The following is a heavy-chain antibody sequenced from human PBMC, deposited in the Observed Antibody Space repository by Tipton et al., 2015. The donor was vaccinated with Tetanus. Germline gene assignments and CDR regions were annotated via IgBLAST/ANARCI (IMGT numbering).Heavy chain of an antibody. CDR1: GGSISSYY. CDR3: ARDSHVGAPVVNCFDR. D-gene: IGHD2-21*01. Sequence: TLSLTCTVSGGSISSYYWSWIRQPPGKGLEWIGSVDYTGHTYHNPSLRSRVSLSVDVSKNQFSLRVSSVTAADTALYFCARDSHVGAPVVNCFDRWGLGTLVTVSS. CDR2: VDYTGHT. V-gene: IGHV4-59*04. J-gene: IGHJ4*02.